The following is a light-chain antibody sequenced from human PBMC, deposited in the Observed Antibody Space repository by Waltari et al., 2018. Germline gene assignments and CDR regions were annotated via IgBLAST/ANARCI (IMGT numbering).Light chain of an antibody. V-gene: IGLV1-44*01. CDR2: TNN. J-gene: IGLJ3*02. CDR3: AAWDDSLNGVV. Sequence: QSVLTQPPSASGTPGQRVTISCSGSSSNIGINSVNWYQQLPGTAPKLLIYTNNQLPSGVPGRFSGSRSGTSAALATSGLQSEDEADYYCAAWDDSLNGVVFGGGTKLTVL. CDR1: SSNIGINS.